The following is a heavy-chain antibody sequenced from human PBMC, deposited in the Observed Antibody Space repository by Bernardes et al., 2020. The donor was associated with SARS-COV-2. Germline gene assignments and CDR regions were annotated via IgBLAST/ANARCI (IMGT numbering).Heavy chain of an antibody. CDR2: ISSSGSTI. D-gene: IGHD3-22*01. CDR3: APEYDSSGPPTHAFDI. J-gene: IGHJ3*02. CDR1: GFTFSSYD. Sequence: GSLSLSCAASGFTFSSYDMNWVRQAPGQGLEWVSYISSSGSTISYADSVKGRFTISRDNAKNSLYLQMNSLRAEDTAVYYCAPEYDSSGPPTHAFDIWGQGTMVTGSS. V-gene: IGHV3-48*03.